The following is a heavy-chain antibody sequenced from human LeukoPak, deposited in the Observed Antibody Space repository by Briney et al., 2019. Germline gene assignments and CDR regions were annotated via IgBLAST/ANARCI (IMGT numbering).Heavy chain of an antibody. CDR3: AREGRSSGWYYFDY. J-gene: IGHJ4*02. Sequence: GRSLRLSCAASGFTFSTYTMNWVRQVPGKGLEWVSSISSSSTYIYYAGSVQGRFTISRDIAKNSLYLQMNSLIAEDTAVYYCAREGRSSGWYYFDYWGQGNLVTVSS. V-gene: IGHV3-21*01. CDR2: ISSSSTYI. CDR1: GFTFSTYT. D-gene: IGHD6-19*01.